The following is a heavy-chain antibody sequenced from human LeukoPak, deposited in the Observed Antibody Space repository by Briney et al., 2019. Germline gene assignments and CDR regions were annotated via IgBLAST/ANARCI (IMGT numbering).Heavy chain of an antibody. D-gene: IGHD6-19*01. CDR1: GFTFSSYS. CDR3: AQPSSTSSYYYYGMDV. CDR2: ISGGGGST. J-gene: IGHJ6*02. Sequence: GGSLRRSCAASGFTFSSYSMNWVRQGPGKGLEWVSTISGGGGSTYYGDSGKGRFTISRDNSKNTLYLQLNSLRAEDTAVHYCAQPSSTSSYYYYGMDVWGQGATVTVSS. V-gene: IGHV3-23*01.